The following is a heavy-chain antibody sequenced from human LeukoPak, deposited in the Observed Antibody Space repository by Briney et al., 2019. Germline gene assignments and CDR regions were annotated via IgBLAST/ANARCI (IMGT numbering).Heavy chain of an antibody. V-gene: IGHV3-48*02. CDR2: ISSSSSTI. Sequence: QPGGSLRLSCAASGFTFSSYSMNWVRQAPGKGLEWVSYISSSSSTIYYADSVKGRFTISRDNAKNSLYLQMNSLRDEDTAVYYCARPYCSGGSCYFDYWGQGTLVTVSS. D-gene: IGHD2-15*01. CDR3: ARPYCSGGSCYFDY. J-gene: IGHJ4*02. CDR1: GFTFSSYS.